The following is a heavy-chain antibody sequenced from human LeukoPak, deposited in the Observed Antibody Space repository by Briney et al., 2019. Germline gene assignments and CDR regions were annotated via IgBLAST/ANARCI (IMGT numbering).Heavy chain of an antibody. V-gene: IGHV4-39*02. J-gene: IGHJ4*02. Sequence: SETLSLTCTVSGGSISSSSYYWGWIRQPPGKGLEWIGSIYYSGSTYYNPSLKSRVTISVDTSKNQFSLKLSAVTAADTAVYYCARDEVVTMIVVVSDGLDYWGQGTLVTVSS. CDR3: ARDEVVTMIVVVSDGLDY. CDR1: GGSISSSSYY. D-gene: IGHD3-22*01. CDR2: IYYSGST.